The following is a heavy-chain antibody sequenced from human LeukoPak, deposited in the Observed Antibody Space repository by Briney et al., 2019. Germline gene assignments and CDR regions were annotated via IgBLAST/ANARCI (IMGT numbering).Heavy chain of an antibody. CDR2: ISPSGDST. V-gene: IGHV3-23*01. Sequence: GGSLRLSFAASGFTFNNYAMNWVRQAPGKGLEWVSHISPSGDSTYYADSVKGRFTISRDSSKNTLSLQMNSLRAEDTAVYYCAKIPKGGYFDYWGQGTLVTVSS. D-gene: IGHD2-2*01. CDR1: GFTFNNYA. CDR3: AKIPKGGYFDY. J-gene: IGHJ4*02.